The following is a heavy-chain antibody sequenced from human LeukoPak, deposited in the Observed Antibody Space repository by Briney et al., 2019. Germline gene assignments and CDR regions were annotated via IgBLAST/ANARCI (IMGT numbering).Heavy chain of an antibody. CDR3: ARILDSAWGELGY. D-gene: IGHD6-19*01. CDR2: ISSSGDDI. J-gene: IGHJ4*02. Sequence: GGSLRLSCVASRFTFNNYNMNWVRQAPGKGLEWVSSISSSGDDIYYADSVKGRYTISRDNAKNSLYLQMNSLRAEDTAVYCCARILDSAWGELGYWGQGTLVTVSS. CDR1: RFTFNNYN. V-gene: IGHV3-21*01.